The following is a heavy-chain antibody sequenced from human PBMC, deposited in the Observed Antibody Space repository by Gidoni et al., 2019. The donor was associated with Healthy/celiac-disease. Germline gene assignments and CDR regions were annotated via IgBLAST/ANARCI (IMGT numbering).Heavy chain of an antibody. J-gene: IGHJ3*02. Sequence: QVQLQESGPGLVKPSETLSLTCTASGGSISSSYWSWIRQPPGKGLEWIGYIYYSGSTNYNPSLKSRVTISVDTSKNQFSLKLSSVTAADTAVYYCARADITRVRGVGAVAFDIWGQGTMVTVSS. CDR1: GGSISSSY. V-gene: IGHV4-59*01. CDR3: ARADITRVRGVGAVAFDI. CDR2: IYYSGST. D-gene: IGHD3-10*01.